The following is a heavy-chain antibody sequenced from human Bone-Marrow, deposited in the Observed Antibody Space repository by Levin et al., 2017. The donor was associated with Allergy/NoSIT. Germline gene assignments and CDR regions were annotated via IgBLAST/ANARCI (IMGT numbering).Heavy chain of an antibody. J-gene: IGHJ6*02. V-gene: IGHV3-74*01. CDR2: INSDGIST. Sequence: QAGGSLRLSCVASGLTFASHWMHWVRQGPGKGLAWVSRINSDGISTSYADSVKGRFTISRDNAKNTLYLEMNSLRVDDTAVYYCARGGRGSADLSENHLYHYYYGMDVWGLGTTVIVSS. CDR1: GLTFASHW. D-gene: IGHD3-10*01. CDR3: ARGGRGSADLSENHLYHYYYGMDV.